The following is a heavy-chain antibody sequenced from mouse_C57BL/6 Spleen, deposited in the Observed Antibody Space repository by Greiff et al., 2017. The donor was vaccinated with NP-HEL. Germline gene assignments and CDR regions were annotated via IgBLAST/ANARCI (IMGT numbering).Heavy chain of an antibody. CDR3: ARRDDGYWYFDV. CDR2: IYPGDGDT. CDR1: GYAFSSYW. J-gene: IGHJ1*03. V-gene: IGHV1-80*01. D-gene: IGHD2-3*01. Sequence: QVQLQQSGAELVKPGASVKISCKASGYAFSSYWMNWVKQRPGKGLEWIGQIYPGDGDTNYNGKFKGKATLTADKSSSTAYMQLSSLTSEDSAVYFCARRDDGYWYFDVWGTGTTVTVSS.